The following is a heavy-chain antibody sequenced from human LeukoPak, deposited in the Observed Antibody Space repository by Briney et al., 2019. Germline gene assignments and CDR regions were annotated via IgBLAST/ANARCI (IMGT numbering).Heavy chain of an antibody. CDR1: GFTFSSYW. V-gene: IGHV3-30*03. CDR3: ARAVPAPGTPENAFDI. J-gene: IGHJ3*02. CDR2: ISRDGTDQ. Sequence: GGSLRLSCAASGFTFSSYWMSWVRQAPGEGLEWVAVISRDGTDQFYADSVKGRLTISRDNSQSTLYLYMNSLTTEDTALYYCARAVPAPGTPENAFDIWGQGTVVTVSS. D-gene: IGHD6-13*01.